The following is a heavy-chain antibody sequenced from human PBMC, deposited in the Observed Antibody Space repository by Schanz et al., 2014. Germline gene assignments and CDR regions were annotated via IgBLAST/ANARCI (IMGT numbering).Heavy chain of an antibody. CDR3: ASDVWSGYSHYYYGLDV. CDR1: GYTFTSDS. J-gene: IGHJ6*02. D-gene: IGHD3-3*01. Sequence: QVQLVQSGAEVKKPGASVKVSCKASGYTFTSDSMHWVRQAPGQGLEWMGWINPDSGGTNYAQKFQGRVTMTRDMSINTAYMELSRLRSDDSAVYYCASDVWSGYSHYYYGLDVWGQGTTVTVSS. V-gene: IGHV1-2*02. CDR2: INPDSGGT.